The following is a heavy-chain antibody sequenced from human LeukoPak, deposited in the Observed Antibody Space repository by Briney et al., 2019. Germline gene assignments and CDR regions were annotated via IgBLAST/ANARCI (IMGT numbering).Heavy chain of an antibody. J-gene: IGHJ4*02. CDR3: AKTAYDSSGYYYGVFDY. D-gene: IGHD3-22*01. V-gene: IGHV3-9*01. CDR2: ISWNSGSI. Sequence: GGSLRLSCAASGFTFDDYAMHWVRQAPGKCLEWVSGISWNSGSIGYADSVKGRFTISRDNAKNSLYLQMNSLRAEDTALYYCAKTAYDSSGYYYGVFDYWGQGTLVTVSS. CDR1: GFTFDDYA.